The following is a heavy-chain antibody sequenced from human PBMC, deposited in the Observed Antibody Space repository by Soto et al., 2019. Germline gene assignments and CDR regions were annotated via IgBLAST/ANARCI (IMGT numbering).Heavy chain of an antibody. D-gene: IGHD4-17*01. CDR3: ARDLVGDYPPSFDY. J-gene: IGHJ4*02. CDR1: GGSISSYY. CDR2: IYYSGST. V-gene: IGHV4-59*08. Sequence: SETLSLTCTVSGGSISSYYWSWIRQPPGKGLEWIGYIYYSGSTNYNPSLKSRVTISVDTSKNQFSLKLSSVTTADTAVYYCARDLVGDYPPSFDYWGQGTLVSFSS.